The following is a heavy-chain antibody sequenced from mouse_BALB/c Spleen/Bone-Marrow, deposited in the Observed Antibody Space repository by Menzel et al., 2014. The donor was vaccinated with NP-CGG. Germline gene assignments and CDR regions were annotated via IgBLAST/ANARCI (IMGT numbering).Heavy chain of an antibody. CDR1: GFTFSSYG. J-gene: IGHJ3*01. CDR2: ISSGGSYT. Sequence: DVKLVEPGGDLVKPGGSLKLSCAASGFTFSSYGMSWVRQTPDKRLEWVATISSGGSYTYYPDSVKGRFTISRDNAKNTLYLQMSSLKSEDTAMYYCARPYDFGAWFAYWGQGTLVTVSA. CDR3: ARPYDFGAWFAY. D-gene: IGHD2-4*01. V-gene: IGHV5-6*02.